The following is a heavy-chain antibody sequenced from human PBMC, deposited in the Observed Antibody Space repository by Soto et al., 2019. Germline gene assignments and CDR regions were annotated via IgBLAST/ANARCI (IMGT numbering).Heavy chain of an antibody. CDR1: GFTFSSYA. Sequence: GGSLRLSCAVSGFTFSSYAMSWVRQAPGKGLEWISGISGSGDGSNYADSVKGRFIISRDNAKNTLYLQMDSLRAEDTAVYYCAKDQLTAGGTYFYYYGVDVWGHGTTVTVSS. J-gene: IGHJ6*02. D-gene: IGHD6-13*01. CDR3: AKDQLTAGGTYFYYYGVDV. CDR2: ISGSGDGS. V-gene: IGHV3-23*01.